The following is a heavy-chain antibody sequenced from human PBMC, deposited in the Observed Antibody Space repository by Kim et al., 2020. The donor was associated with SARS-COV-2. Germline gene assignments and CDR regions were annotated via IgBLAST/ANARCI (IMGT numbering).Heavy chain of an antibody. D-gene: IGHD3-10*01. J-gene: IGHJ5*02. CDR2: ISHTRSVI. Sequence: GGSLRLSCVGPSFIFNTYSLNWVRQAPGKGLEWIAYISHTRSVIYYADSVKGRFTISRDNAKNSLYLQMNSLRAEDSAVYYCARDPFYDTSGDPWGQGTL. CDR3: ARDPFYDTSGDP. CDR1: SFIFNTYS. V-gene: IGHV3-48*04.